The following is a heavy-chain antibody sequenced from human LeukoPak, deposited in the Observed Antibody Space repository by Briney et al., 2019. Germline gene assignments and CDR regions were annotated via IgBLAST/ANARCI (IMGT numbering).Heavy chain of an antibody. D-gene: IGHD3-16*01. CDR3: AKGDLMGEHFDL. V-gene: IGHV3-23*01. Sequence: GGSLRLSCAASGFTFSSYAMSWVRQAPGKGLEWVSGISGSGGSTYYADSVKGRFTISRDNSKNTLYLQMNSLRAEDTAVYYCAKGDLMGEHFDLWGRGTLVTVSS. CDR1: GFTFSSYA. CDR2: ISGSGGST. J-gene: IGHJ2*01.